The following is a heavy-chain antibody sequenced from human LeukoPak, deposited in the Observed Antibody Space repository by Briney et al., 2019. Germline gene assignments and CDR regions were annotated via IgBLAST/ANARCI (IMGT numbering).Heavy chain of an antibody. V-gene: IGHV4-39*07. CDR1: GGPISSSSYY. CDR3: ARSTVTTIGDGVKNWFDP. Sequence: PSETLSLTCTVSGGPISSSSYYWGWIRQPPGKGLEWIGSIYYSGSTYYNPSLKSRVTISVDTSKNQFSLKLSSVTAADTAVYYCARSTVTTIGDGVKNWFDPWGQGTLVTVSS. D-gene: IGHD4-17*01. CDR2: IYYSGST. J-gene: IGHJ5*02.